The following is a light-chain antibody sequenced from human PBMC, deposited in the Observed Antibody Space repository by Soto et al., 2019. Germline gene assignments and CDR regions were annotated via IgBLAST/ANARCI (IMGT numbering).Light chain of an antibody. CDR2: GAS. V-gene: IGKV3-20*01. CDR3: QQYAISLCT. Sequence: EIVLTQSPGTLSLSPGERATLSCRASQSVSSSRLAWYRQKPGQAPRLLIYGASSRATGIPDRFSGSGSGTDFTLTTSRLEPEVFAVYYSQQYAISLCTFGHGTKL. CDR1: QSVSSSR. J-gene: IGKJ1*01.